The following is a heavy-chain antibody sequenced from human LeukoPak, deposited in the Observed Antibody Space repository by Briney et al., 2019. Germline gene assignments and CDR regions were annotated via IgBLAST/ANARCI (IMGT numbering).Heavy chain of an antibody. V-gene: IGHV3-9*01. CDR1: GFTFDDYA. D-gene: IGHD1-26*01. CDR2: ISWNSGSI. Sequence: GGSLRLSCAASGFTFDDYAMHWVRQAPGKGLEWVSGISWNSGSIGYADSVKGRFTISRDNAKNSLYLQMNSLRAEDTALYYCVKDFVGAPPPGAFDIWGQGTMVTVSS. CDR3: VKDFVGAPPPGAFDI. J-gene: IGHJ3*02.